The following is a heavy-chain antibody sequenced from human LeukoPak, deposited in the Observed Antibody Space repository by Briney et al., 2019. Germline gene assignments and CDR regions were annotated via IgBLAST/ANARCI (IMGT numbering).Heavy chain of an antibody. CDR2: IFYSGST. CDR3: AKSNGYGLVDI. CDR1: GGSISSYY. J-gene: IGHJ3*02. D-gene: IGHD3-10*01. Sequence: SETLSLTCTVSGGSISSYYWGWIRQPPGKGLEWIGNIFYSGSTYYSPPVKSRVTISLDTSRNQFSPKLNSVTAADTAVYYCAKSNGYGLVDIWGQGTMVTVSS. V-gene: IGHV4-39*07.